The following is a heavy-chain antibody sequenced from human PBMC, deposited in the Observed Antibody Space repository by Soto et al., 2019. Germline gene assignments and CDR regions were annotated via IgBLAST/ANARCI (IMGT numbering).Heavy chain of an antibody. D-gene: IGHD5-18*01. CDR1: GGTFNSFA. J-gene: IGHJ6*02. V-gene: IGHV1-69*01. CDR2: VIPNFETT. CDR3: ARDQGLYVHTGMVIDYYGMDV. Sequence: QVRLVQSGAAVRKPGSSVKVSCEASGGTFNSFAISWVRQAPGQGLEWMGGVIPNFETTNYAQKFQGRVTITADESTATAYMERSNLRSEDTAVYYCARDQGLYVHTGMVIDYYGMDVWGQGTTVTVSS.